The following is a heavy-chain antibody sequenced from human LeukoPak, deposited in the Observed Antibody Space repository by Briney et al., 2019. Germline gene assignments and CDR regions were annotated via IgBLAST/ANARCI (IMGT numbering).Heavy chain of an antibody. CDR1: GYNFTSYW. CDR2: IYPGDSDT. J-gene: IGHJ6*03. V-gene: IGHV5-51*01. Sequence: GESLEISCQASGYNFTSYWIGWVRQMPGKGLEGMGIIYPGDSDTRYSPSFLGQVTISADKSISTAYLQWSSLKASDTAIYYCARGASFYYYDYMDVWGKGTTVTVSS. CDR3: ARGASFYYYDYMDV.